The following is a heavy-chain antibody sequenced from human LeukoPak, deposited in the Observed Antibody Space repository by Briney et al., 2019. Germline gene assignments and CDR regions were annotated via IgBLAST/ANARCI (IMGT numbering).Heavy chain of an antibody. V-gene: IGHV3-48*03. CDR1: GFTFSRYE. CDR2: FGSSYSTM. Sequence: GGSLSLSCAASGFTFSRYEMNWVPQAPGKGVGWVANFGSSYSTMYPDSVKGRFTISRDNAKNSLFLQMSSLRVEDTAVYYCVKELTPNSESSGFDAFEIWGQGTMVTVSS. CDR3: VKELTPNSESSGFDAFEI. D-gene: IGHD3-22*01. J-gene: IGHJ3*02.